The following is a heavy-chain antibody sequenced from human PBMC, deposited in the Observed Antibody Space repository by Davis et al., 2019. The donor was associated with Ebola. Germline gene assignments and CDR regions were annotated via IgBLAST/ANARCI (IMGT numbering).Heavy chain of an antibody. CDR1: GGSFSGYY. Sequence: MPSETLSLTCAVYGGSFSGYYWSWIRQPPGKGLEWIGYIYHSGSTYYNPSLKSRVTISVDTSKNQFSLKLSSVTAADTAVYYCARHDIVVVVAAFDYWGQGTLVTVSS. D-gene: IGHD2-15*01. J-gene: IGHJ4*02. CDR3: ARHDIVVVVAAFDY. CDR2: IYHSGST. V-gene: IGHV4-34*01.